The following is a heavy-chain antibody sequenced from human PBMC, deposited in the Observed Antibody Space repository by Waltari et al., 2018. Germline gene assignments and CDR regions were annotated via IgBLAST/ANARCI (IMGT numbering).Heavy chain of an antibody. CDR1: GGSISRSSYY. CDR2: SYYSGST. D-gene: IGHD6-13*01. CDR3: ARNVSSISSSRDAFDY. Sequence: QLQLQESGPGLVKPSETLSLTCTVSGGSISRSSYYCGGIRQPPGKGLEGMGSSYYSGSTDYNPSLKSRVTIAVDTSKNQFSLKLSSVTAADTAVYYCARNVSSISSSRDAFDYWGQGTLVSVSS. V-gene: IGHV4-39*07. J-gene: IGHJ4*02.